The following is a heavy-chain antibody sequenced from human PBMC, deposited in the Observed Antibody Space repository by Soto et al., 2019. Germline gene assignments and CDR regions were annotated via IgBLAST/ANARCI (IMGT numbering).Heavy chain of an antibody. Sequence: GASVKVSCKASGYTFTGYYMHWVRQAPGQGLEWMGWINPNSGGTNYAQKFQGWVTMTRDTSISTAYMELSRLRSDDTAVYYCARSLRGDIVVVPAAAARDDAFDIWGQGTMVTVSS. CDR3: ARSLRGDIVVVPAAAARDDAFDI. J-gene: IGHJ3*02. D-gene: IGHD2-2*01. V-gene: IGHV1-2*04. CDR1: GYTFTGYY. CDR2: INPNSGGT.